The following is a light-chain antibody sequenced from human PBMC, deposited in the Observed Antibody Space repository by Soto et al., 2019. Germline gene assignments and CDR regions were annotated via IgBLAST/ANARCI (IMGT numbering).Light chain of an antibody. CDR1: QSVGNN. J-gene: IGKJ4*01. Sequence: EIVLTQSPATLSVSPGERATLSCRASQSVGNNFAWYQQKPGQAPRLLILGTSTRAAGVPASSSGSESWTVFTLPISRLQSEDFALYYGQQYGDWPLTFGGGAKVEIE. CDR2: GTS. V-gene: IGKV3-15*01. CDR3: QQYGDWPLT.